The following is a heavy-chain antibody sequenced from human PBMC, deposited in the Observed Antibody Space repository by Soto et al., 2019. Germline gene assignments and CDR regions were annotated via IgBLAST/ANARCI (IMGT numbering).Heavy chain of an antibody. D-gene: IGHD7-27*01. CDR2: INAGYGNT. V-gene: IGHV1-3*01. Sequence: ASVKVSFKASGYTFSSYAMHWVRQAPGQRLEWMGWINAGYGNTKSSQKFQDRVTISRDTSASTAYMELTSLRSEDTAVYYCARDTGDGTFDFWGQGTLVTVSS. J-gene: IGHJ4*02. CDR1: GYTFSSYA. CDR3: ARDTGDGTFDF.